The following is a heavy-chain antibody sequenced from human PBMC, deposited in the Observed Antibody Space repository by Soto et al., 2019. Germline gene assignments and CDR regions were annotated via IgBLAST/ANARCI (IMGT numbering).Heavy chain of an antibody. J-gene: IGHJ6*02. D-gene: IGHD5-12*01. CDR3: VRDNGGYDYFSIGMDV. V-gene: IGHV3-64D*08. Sequence: GGSLRLSCSASGFTFSSYAMHWVRQAPGKGLEYVSAISSNGGSTYYADSVKGSFTISRDNSKNTLYLQMSSLRAEDTDVYYCVRDNGGYDYFSIGMDVWGQGTTVTVSS. CDR2: ISSNGGST. CDR1: GFTFSSYA.